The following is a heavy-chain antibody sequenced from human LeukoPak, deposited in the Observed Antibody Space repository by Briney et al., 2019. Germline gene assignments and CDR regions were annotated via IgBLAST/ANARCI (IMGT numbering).Heavy chain of an antibody. CDR2: INHSGST. D-gene: IGHD6-19*01. J-gene: IGHJ5*02. V-gene: IGHV4-34*01. Sequence: PSETLSLTCAVYGGSFSGYYWSWIRQPPGKGLEWIGEINHSGSTNYNPSLKSRVTISVDTSKNQFSLKLSSVTAADTAVYYCARVWLDWFDPWGQGTLVTVSS. CDR3: ARVWLDWFDP. CDR1: GGSFSGYY.